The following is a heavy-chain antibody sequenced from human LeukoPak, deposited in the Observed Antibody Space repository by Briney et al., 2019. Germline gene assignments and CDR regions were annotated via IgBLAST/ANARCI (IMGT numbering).Heavy chain of an antibody. J-gene: IGHJ4*02. Sequence: ASVKVSCKASGGTFSSYAISWVRQAPGQGLEWMGGIIPIFGTANYAQKFQGRVTITTDESTSTAYMELSSLRSEDTAVYYCARGTAISGSITGTTYYFDYWGQGTLVTVSS. CDR1: GGTFSSYA. CDR3: ARGTAISGSITGTTYYFDY. V-gene: IGHV1-69*05. CDR2: IIPIFGTA. D-gene: IGHD1-20*01.